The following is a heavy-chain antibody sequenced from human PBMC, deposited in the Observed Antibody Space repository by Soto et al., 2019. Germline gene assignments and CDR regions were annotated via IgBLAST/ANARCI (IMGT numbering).Heavy chain of an antibody. CDR2: IYYSGST. J-gene: IGHJ4*02. CDR1: GGSISSYY. CDR3: ASSAYGDYYFDY. Sequence: QVQLQESGPGLVKPSETLSLTCTVSGGSISSYYWSWIRQPPGKGLEWIGCIYYSGSTNYNPSLKSRVTIAVDTSKNQFSLKLSSVTAADTAVYYCASSAYGDYYFDYWGQGTLVTVSS. V-gene: IGHV4-59*01. D-gene: IGHD4-17*01.